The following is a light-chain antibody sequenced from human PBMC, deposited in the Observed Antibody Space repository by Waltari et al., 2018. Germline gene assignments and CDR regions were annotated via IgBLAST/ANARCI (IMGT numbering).Light chain of an antibody. J-gene: IGLJ3*02. V-gene: IGLV1-40*01. Sequence: QSVLTQPPAVSGAPGHRVTISCSGGTSNIGAGYDVHWYQQLPGAAPKLLISNNRNRPSGVPDRFSGSRSATSASLAITGLQAEDEAEYYCQSYDSGLNVWVFGGGTKVSVL. CDR1: TSNIGAGYD. CDR3: QSYDSGLNVWV. CDR2: NNR.